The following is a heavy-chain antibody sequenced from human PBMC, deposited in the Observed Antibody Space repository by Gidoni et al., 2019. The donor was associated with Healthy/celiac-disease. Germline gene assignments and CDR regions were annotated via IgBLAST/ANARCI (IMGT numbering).Heavy chain of an antibody. CDR3: AKDYSGYDYVDNY. CDR1: GFTLSSYA. D-gene: IGHD5-12*01. Sequence: EVQLLESGGGLVQPGGSLRLPCPASGFTLSSYAMDWVRQAPGKGLEWVSAISGSGGSTYYADSVKGRFTIARDNSKNTLYLQMNSLRAEDTAVYYCAKDYSGYDYVDNYWGQGTLVTVSS. J-gene: IGHJ4*02. V-gene: IGHV3-23*01. CDR2: ISGSGGST.